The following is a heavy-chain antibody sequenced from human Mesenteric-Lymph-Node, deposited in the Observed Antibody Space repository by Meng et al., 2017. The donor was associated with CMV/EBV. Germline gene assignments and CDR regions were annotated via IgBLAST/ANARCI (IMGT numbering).Heavy chain of an antibody. CDR1: TFTGYY. CDR2: INPNSGGT. Sequence: TFTGYYMHWVRQAPGQGLEWMGWINPNSGGTNYAQKFQGRVTMTRDTSISTAYMELSRLRSDDTAVYYCARVGPSRAGEYYYGSDYWGQGTLVTVSS. CDR3: ARVGPSRAGEYYYGSDY. J-gene: IGHJ4*02. D-gene: IGHD3-10*01. V-gene: IGHV1-2*02.